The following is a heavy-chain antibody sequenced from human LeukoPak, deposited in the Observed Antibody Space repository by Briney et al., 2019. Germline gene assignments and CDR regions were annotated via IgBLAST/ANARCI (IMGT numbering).Heavy chain of an antibody. J-gene: IGHJ4*02. D-gene: IGHD1-7*01. CDR3: ARDGQTGTTVY. Sequence: GGSLRLSCAAPGFTFSSYSMNWVRQAPGKRLEWVSSISSSSSYIYYADSVKGRFTISRDNAKNSLHLQMNSLRAEDTAVYYCARDGQTGTTVYWGQGTLVTVSS. CDR2: ISSSSSYI. CDR1: GFTFSSYS. V-gene: IGHV3-21*01.